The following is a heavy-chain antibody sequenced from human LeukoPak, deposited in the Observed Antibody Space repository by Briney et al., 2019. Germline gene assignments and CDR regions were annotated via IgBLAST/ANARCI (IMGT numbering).Heavy chain of an antibody. Sequence: GGSLRLSCAASGFTFSSYGMSWVRQAPGKGLEWVSAISGSGGSTYYADSVKGRFTISRDNSKNTLYLQMNSLRAEDTAVYYCAKATKYYDSSGLDYCGQGTLVTVSS. CDR2: ISGSGGST. CDR1: GFTFSSYG. CDR3: AKATKYYDSSGLDY. V-gene: IGHV3-23*01. J-gene: IGHJ4*02. D-gene: IGHD3-22*01.